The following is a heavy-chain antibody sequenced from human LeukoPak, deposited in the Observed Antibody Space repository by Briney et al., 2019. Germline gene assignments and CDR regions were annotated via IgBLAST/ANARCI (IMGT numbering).Heavy chain of an antibody. V-gene: IGHV1-8*03. CDR2: MNPNSGNT. Sequence: ASVKVSRKASGYTFTSYDINWVRQATGQGLEWMGWMNPNSGNTGYAQKFQGRVTITRNTSISTAYMELSSLRSEDTAVYYCARAQSIAAADHFDYWGQGTLVTVSS. CDR3: ARAQSIAAADHFDY. J-gene: IGHJ4*02. D-gene: IGHD6-13*01. CDR1: GYTFTSYD.